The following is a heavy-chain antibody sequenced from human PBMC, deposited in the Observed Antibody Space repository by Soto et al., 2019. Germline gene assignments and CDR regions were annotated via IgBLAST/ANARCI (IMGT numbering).Heavy chain of an antibody. CDR3: ARSPSLHLGELSLDS. Sequence: GGSLRLSCAASGFTFSNYWMNWVRQAPGKGLEWVANIKQDGSERNYVDSVKGRFTISRDNTKNSLSLQMNSLRGEDTAVYYCARSPSLHLGELSLDSWGQGTLVTVSS. J-gene: IGHJ5*01. V-gene: IGHV3-7*01. CDR2: IKQDGSER. D-gene: IGHD3-16*02. CDR1: GFTFSNYW.